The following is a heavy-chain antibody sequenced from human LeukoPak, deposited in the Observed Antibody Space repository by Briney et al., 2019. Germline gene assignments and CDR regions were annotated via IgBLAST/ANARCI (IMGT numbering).Heavy chain of an antibody. J-gene: IGHJ4*02. D-gene: IGHD2-2*01. V-gene: IGHV1-24*01. CDR3: ATGRVVPAALGADY. CDR1: GYTLTELS. Sequence: ASVKVSCKGSGYTLTELSMHWVRQAPGKGLEWMGGFDPEDGETIYAQKLQGRVTITEDTSTDTAYMELSSLRSEDAAVYYCATGRVVPAALGADYWGQGTLVTVSS. CDR2: FDPEDGET.